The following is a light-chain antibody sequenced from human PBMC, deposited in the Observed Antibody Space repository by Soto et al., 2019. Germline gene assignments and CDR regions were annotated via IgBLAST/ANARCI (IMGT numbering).Light chain of an antibody. V-gene: IGKV1-39*01. Sequence: DIQMTQSPSSLSASVGDRVTITCRASQSISSYLNCYQQKPGKAPNFLIYAASNLQSGVPSRFSGSGSGTEFTLTISSLQPEDFATYYCQQSYSTLAFGPGTKVDIK. CDR3: QQSYSTLA. CDR1: QSISSY. J-gene: IGKJ3*01. CDR2: AAS.